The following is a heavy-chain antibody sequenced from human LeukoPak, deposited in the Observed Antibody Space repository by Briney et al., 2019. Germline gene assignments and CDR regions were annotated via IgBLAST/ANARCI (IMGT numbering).Heavy chain of an antibody. CDR3: ARELGASHYFDY. Sequence: SETLSLTCTVSGGSISSYYWSWIRQPPGKGLEWIGYIYYSGSTNYNPSLKSRVTISVDTSKNQFSLKLSSVTAADTAMYYCARELGASHYFDYWGQGTLVTVSS. CDR2: IYYSGST. J-gene: IGHJ4*02. V-gene: IGHV4-59*12. D-gene: IGHD7-27*01. CDR1: GGSISSYY.